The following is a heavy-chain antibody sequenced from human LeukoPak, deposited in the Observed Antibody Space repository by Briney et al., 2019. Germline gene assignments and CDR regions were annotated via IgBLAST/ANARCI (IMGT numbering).Heavy chain of an antibody. J-gene: IGHJ5*02. D-gene: IGHD3-16*02. Sequence: SETLSLTCAVYGGSFSGYYWSWIRQPPGKGLEWIGEINHSGSTNYNPSLKSRVTISVDTSKNQFSLKLSSVTAADTAVYYCARAAYYDYVWGSYRHKNWFDPWGQGTLVTVSS. CDR2: INHSGST. CDR3: ARAAYYDYVWGSYRHKNWFDP. CDR1: GGSFSGYY. V-gene: IGHV4-34*01.